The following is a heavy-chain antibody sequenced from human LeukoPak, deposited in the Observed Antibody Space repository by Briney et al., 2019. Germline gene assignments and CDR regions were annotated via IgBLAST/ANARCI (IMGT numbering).Heavy chain of an antibody. Sequence: SETLSLTCNVSGASISTGTSYWGWIRQPPGRGLEWIGSIYHSGYTYYNPSLKSRVTISVDTSKNQFSLKLSSVTAADTAVYYCARHTQDYGDLDYFDYWGQGTLVTVSS. CDR1: GASISTGTSY. CDR2: IYHSGYT. CDR3: ARHTQDYGDLDYFDY. D-gene: IGHD4-17*01. V-gene: IGHV4-39*01. J-gene: IGHJ4*02.